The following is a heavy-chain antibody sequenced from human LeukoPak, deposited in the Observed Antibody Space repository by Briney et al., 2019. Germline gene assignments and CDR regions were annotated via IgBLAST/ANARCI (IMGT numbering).Heavy chain of an antibody. J-gene: IGHJ5*02. D-gene: IGHD1-26*01. V-gene: IGHV4-39*01. Sequence: SETLSLTCTVFGDSVSSSNYYWAWFRQPPGKGLGWIGSLYYDGRTYYSPSLESRVTVSVDTSKNQFALKLTSVTAADTAVYYCARRREKWDVNWFDPWGPGTLVTVSS. CDR1: GDSVSSSNYY. CDR3: ARRREKWDVNWFDP. CDR2: LYYDGRT.